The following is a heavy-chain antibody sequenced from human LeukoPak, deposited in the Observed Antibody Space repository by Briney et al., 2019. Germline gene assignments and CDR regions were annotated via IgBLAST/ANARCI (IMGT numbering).Heavy chain of an antibody. CDR1: GNYW. Sequence: QPGGSLRLSCAASGNYWMHWVRQVPGKGLVWVSHINSDGSWTSYADSVKGRFTISRDNSKNTLYLQMNSLRAEDTAVYYCARSFSSSPVLYDYWGQGTLVTVSS. CDR2: INSDGSWT. V-gene: IGHV3-74*01. D-gene: IGHD6-13*01. CDR3: ARSFSSSPVLYDY. J-gene: IGHJ4*02.